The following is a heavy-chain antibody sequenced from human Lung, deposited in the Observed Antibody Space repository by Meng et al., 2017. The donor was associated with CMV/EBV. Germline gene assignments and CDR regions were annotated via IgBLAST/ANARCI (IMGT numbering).Heavy chain of an antibody. CDR3: AKTGFSSGGGPDY. CDR1: GFTFSSYG. Sequence: GGSXRLXCAASGFTFSSYGMHWVRQAPAKGLERVAVIWYDGSNKNYADSVKGRFTSSRDNSKNTLYLQMNSLGAEDTAVYYCAKTGFSSGGGPDYWGQGTLVTVSS. CDR2: IWYDGSNK. V-gene: IGHV3-33*06. D-gene: IGHD3-22*01. J-gene: IGHJ4*02.